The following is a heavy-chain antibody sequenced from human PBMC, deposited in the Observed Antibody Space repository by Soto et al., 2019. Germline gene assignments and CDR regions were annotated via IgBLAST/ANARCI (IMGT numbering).Heavy chain of an antibody. J-gene: IGHJ4*02. V-gene: IGHV3-9*01. CDR2: ISWNSDKI. CDR3: TKDISVFGVGPTFDS. Sequence: EVQLVESGGGLVQPGASLRLSCAASGFTFGDYAMHWVRQLPGKGLEWVSGISWNSDKIDYVDSVKGRFTISRDNAKNSLDLQMDNLRPEDTALYYCTKDISVFGVGPTFDSWGQGTLVTVSS. D-gene: IGHD3-3*01. CDR1: GFTFGDYA.